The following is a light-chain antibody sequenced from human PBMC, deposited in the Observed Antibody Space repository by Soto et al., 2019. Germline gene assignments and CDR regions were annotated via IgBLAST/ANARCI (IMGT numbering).Light chain of an antibody. CDR1: QSISRY. Sequence: DIQMTQSPSSLSASVGDRVTITCRASQSISRYLNWFQQKPGKAPNLLIYHTSTLQSGIPSRFSGSGSGTYFTLTISSLQPEDFATYYCQQSSTTPWTFGRGTKVEIK. CDR3: QQSSTTPWT. CDR2: HTS. J-gene: IGKJ1*01. V-gene: IGKV1-39*01.